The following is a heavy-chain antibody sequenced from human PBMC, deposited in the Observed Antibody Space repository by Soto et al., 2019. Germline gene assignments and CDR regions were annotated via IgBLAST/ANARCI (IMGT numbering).Heavy chain of an antibody. CDR3: AKDSGGTGYSSSWLDY. D-gene: IGHD6-13*01. CDR1: GFTFSSYG. Sequence: GGSLRLSCAASGFTFSSYGMHWVRQAPGKGLEWVAVISYDGSNKYYADSVKGRFTISRDNSKNTLYLQMNSLRAEDTAVYYCAKDSGGTGYSSSWLDYWGQGTLVTVSS. J-gene: IGHJ4*02. CDR2: ISYDGSNK. V-gene: IGHV3-30*18.